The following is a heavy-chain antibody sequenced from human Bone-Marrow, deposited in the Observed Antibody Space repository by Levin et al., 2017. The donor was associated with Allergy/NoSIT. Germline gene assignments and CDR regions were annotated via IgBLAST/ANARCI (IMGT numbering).Heavy chain of an antibody. Sequence: PSETLSLTCAVSGDFINDYHWSWIRQSPGKGLEWIGYIFSGGMLNYNPSLKSRVTLSLAASENQFSLHLTSVTPADTAVYYCARTAGYFGSASYFFEYWGQGLMVTVSS. CDR3: ARTAGYFGSASYFFEY. CDR1: GDFINDYH. V-gene: IGHV4-59*01. D-gene: IGHD3-10*01. CDR2: IFSGGML. J-gene: IGHJ4*02.